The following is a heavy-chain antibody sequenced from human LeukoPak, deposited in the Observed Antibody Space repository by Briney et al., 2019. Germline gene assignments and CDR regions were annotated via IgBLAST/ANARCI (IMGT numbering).Heavy chain of an antibody. J-gene: IGHJ6*02. Sequence: SGTLSLTCAVSGGSISSSNWWSWVRQPPGKGLEWIGYIYYSGSTNYNPSLKSRVTISVDTSKNQFSLKLSSVTAADTAVYYCARGGKMYSSSWYASNYYGMDVWGQGTTVTVSS. CDR1: GGSISSSNW. CDR2: IYYSGST. CDR3: ARGGKMYSSSWYASNYYGMDV. D-gene: IGHD6-13*01. V-gene: IGHV4-4*02.